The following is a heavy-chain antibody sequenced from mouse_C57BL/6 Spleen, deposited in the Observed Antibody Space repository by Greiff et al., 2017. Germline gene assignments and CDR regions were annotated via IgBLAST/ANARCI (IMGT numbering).Heavy chain of an antibody. V-gene: IGHV1-69*01. CDR2: IDPSDSYT. Sequence: VQLQQPGAELVMPGASVKLSCKASGYTFTSYWMHWVKQRPGQGLEWIGEIDPSDSYTNYNQKFKGKSTLTVDKASSTAYMQLSSLTSEDSAVYYCARSCYGSSCDFDYWGQGTTLTVSS. D-gene: IGHD1-1*01. CDR3: ARSCYGSSCDFDY. CDR1: GYTFTSYW. J-gene: IGHJ2*01.